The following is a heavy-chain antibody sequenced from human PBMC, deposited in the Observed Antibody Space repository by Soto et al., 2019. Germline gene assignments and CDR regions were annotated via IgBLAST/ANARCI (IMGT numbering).Heavy chain of an antibody. Sequence: QVQLVQSGAEVKKPGSSVKVSCKASGGTFSSYAISWVRQAPGQGLEWMGGIIPISGTANYAQKFQGRVSMTRDTSIRTVYMQLSRLRSDDTAVYYCARESGGATATLDYYYFYMDVWGTGTTVTVSS. J-gene: IGHJ6*03. CDR3: ARESGGATATLDYYYFYMDV. CDR2: IIPISGTA. V-gene: IGHV1-69*06. CDR1: GGTFSSYA. D-gene: IGHD5-12*01.